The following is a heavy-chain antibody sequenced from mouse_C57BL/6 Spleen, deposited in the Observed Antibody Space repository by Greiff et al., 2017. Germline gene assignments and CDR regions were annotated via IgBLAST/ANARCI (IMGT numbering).Heavy chain of an antibody. CDR3: ARESGYSSYYYAMDY. CDR1: GFTFSDYY. Sequence: EVQLVESEGGLVQPGSSMKLSCTASGFTFSDYYMAWVRQVPEKGLEWVANINYDGSSTYYLDSLKSRFIISRDNAKNILYLQMSSLKSEDTATYYCARESGYSSYYYAMDYWGQGTSVTVSS. CDR2: INYDGSST. J-gene: IGHJ4*01. D-gene: IGHD2-5*01. V-gene: IGHV5-16*01.